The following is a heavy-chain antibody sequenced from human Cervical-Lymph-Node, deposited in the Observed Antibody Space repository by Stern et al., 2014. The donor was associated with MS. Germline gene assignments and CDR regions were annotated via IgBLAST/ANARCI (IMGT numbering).Heavy chain of an antibody. J-gene: IGHJ4*02. D-gene: IGHD3-22*01. CDR1: GFTFTSYW. Sequence: VQLVESGGGLVQPGGSLRLSCAASGFTFTSYWMNWVRQAPGKGLEWVANIKKDGSEKYYGGSVKGRFTISRDNAKNSLTLQMTNLRGEDTAIYYCAKGGRGYSDGSDYSLDSWGQGTLVTVSS. CDR2: IKKDGSEK. V-gene: IGHV3-7*01. CDR3: AKGGRGYSDGSDYSLDS.